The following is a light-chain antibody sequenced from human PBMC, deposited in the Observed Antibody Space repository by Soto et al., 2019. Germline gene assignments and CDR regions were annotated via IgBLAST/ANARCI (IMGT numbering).Light chain of an antibody. CDR3: GTWDSSLSAGGV. J-gene: IGLJ1*01. V-gene: IGLV1-51*02. CDR1: SSNIGNNY. Sequence: QSALTQPPSVSAAPGQKVTISCSGSSSNIGNNYVSWYQQLPGTAPKLLIYENNKRPSGIPDRFSCSKSGTSATLGITGLQTGDEADYYCGTWDSSLSAGGVFGTGTKVTVL. CDR2: ENN.